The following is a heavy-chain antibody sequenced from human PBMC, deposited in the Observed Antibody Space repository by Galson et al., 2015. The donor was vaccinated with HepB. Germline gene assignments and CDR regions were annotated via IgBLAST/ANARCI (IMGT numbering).Heavy chain of an antibody. D-gene: IGHD2-15*01. Sequence: SLRLSCEVSGFTFSSYWMHWVRQAPGKGLVWVSRINSDGSRTYYADSVKGRFTISRDNAKSTVFLQMNILRDEDTAVYYCARGLSGRYGMDVWGQGTTVTVSS. CDR2: INSDGSRT. CDR3: ARGLSGRYGMDV. V-gene: IGHV3-74*01. CDR1: GFTFSSYW. J-gene: IGHJ6*02.